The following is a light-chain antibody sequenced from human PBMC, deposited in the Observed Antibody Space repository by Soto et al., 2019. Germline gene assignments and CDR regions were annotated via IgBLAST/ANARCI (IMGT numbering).Light chain of an antibody. Sequence: EIVMTQSPATLSVSPGERATLSCRASQSLSDTLAWYQQKPGQAPRLLIYGASTRATGIPARFTGSGSGTEFTLTISSLQSEGIAVYYCQQYRSWPRTFGQGTKVEIK. CDR1: QSLSDT. CDR2: GAS. V-gene: IGKV3-15*01. CDR3: QQYRSWPRT. J-gene: IGKJ1*01.